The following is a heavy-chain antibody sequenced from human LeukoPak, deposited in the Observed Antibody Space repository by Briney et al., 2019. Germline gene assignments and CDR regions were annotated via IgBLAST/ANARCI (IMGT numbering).Heavy chain of an antibody. CDR1: GFTVSSNY. CDR2: IYSGGST. CDR3: ARDYGGSYYNGGY. J-gene: IGHJ4*02. Sequence: GGSLRLSCAASGFTVSSNYMNWVRQAPGKGLEWVSVIYSGGSTYYADSVKGRFTISRDNSKNTLYLQMNSLRAEDTAVYYCARDYGGSYYNGGYWGQGTLVTVSS. V-gene: IGHV3-53*01. D-gene: IGHD1-26*01.